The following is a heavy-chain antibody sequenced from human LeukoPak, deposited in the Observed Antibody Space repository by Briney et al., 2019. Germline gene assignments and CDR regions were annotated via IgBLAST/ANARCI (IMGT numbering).Heavy chain of an antibody. CDR2: FDPEDGET. CDR3: ATFIAAAGRRYYFDY. Sequence: ASVKVSCKVSVYTLTELSMHWVRQAPGKGLEWMGGFDPEDGETIYAQKFQGRVTMTEDTSTDTAYMELSSLRSEDTAVYYCATFIAAAGRRYYFDYWGQGTLVTVSS. D-gene: IGHD6-13*01. J-gene: IGHJ4*02. CDR1: VYTLTELS. V-gene: IGHV1-24*01.